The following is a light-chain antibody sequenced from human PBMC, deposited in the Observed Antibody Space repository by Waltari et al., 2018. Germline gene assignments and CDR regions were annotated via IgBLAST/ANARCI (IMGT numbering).Light chain of an antibody. CDR3: QQYYTTLYT. J-gene: IGKJ2*01. V-gene: IGKV4-1*01. CDR2: WAS. Sequence: DIVMTQSPDSLAVSLGERATINCKSSQSLLYSSNNKNYLAWYQQKPGQPPNWRVYWASTREAGVPDLFSGSGSGTDFTLTISSLQAEDVAVYYCQQYYTTLYTFGQGTKLAIK. CDR1: QSLLYSSNNKNY.